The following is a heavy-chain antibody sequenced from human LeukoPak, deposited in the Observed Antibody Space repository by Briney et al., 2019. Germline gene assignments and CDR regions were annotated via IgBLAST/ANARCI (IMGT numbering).Heavy chain of an antibody. V-gene: IGHV7-4-1*02. CDR2: INTNTGNP. J-gene: IGHJ4*02. CDR3: GRDPRLGIRGYTYGYIDY. Sequence: ASVKVSCKTSGYTFSSYTINRVRQAPGQGLEWMGWINTNTGNPTYAQGFTGRYVFSLETSVSTAYLQISGLTADDTAVYFCGRDPRLGIRGYTYGYIDYWGQGTLVTVSS. D-gene: IGHD5-18*01. CDR1: GYTFSSYT.